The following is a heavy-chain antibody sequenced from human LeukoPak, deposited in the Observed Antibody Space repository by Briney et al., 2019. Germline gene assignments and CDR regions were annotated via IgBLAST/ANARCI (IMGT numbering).Heavy chain of an antibody. Sequence: SETLSLTCAVYGGSFSGYYWSWIRQPPGKGLEWIGEINHSGSTNYNPSLKSRVTISVDTSKNQFSLKLSSVTAADTAVYYCARGVLSRYGDYPKGEDYWGQGTLVTVSS. D-gene: IGHD4-17*01. CDR3: ARGVLSRYGDYPKGEDY. CDR1: GGSFSGYY. CDR2: INHSGST. V-gene: IGHV4-34*01. J-gene: IGHJ4*02.